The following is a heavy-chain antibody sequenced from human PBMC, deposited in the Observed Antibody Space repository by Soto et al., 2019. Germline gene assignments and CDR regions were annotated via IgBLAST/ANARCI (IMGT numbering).Heavy chain of an antibody. CDR3: ARGVSSPLYAFDF. J-gene: IGHJ4*02. CDR2: IYNTGAT. V-gene: IGHV4-30-4*01. Sequence: QVQLQESGPGLVKPSQTLSLTCTVSGGSISSGDYFWSWIRQPPGRGLEWVGYIYNTGATYNNPSLESRVILLVDPSRNQFSLKLKSVTVADTAVYYCARGVSSPLYAFDFWGQGTLVTVSS. CDR1: GGSISSGDYF. D-gene: IGHD2-2*01.